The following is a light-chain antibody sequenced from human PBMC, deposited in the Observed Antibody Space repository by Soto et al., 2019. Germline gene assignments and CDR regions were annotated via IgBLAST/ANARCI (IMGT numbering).Light chain of an antibody. CDR1: QGISNS. Sequence: DIQMTQSPSSLSASVGDRATITCRASQGISNSLAWYQQEPGKVPKLLIYDASTLQSGVSSRFSGSGSGTDFTLTISSLKPEDVATYYCQKYDSAPEAFGQGTKVEIK. CDR3: QKYDSAPEA. V-gene: IGKV1-27*01. CDR2: DAS. J-gene: IGKJ1*01.